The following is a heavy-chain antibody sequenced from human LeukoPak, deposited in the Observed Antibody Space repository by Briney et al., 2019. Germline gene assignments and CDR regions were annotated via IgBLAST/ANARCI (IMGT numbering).Heavy chain of an antibody. CDR2: INPSGGST. Sequence: ASVEVSCKASGYTFTSYYMHWVRQAPGQGLEWMGIINPSGGSTSYAQKFQGRVTMTRDTSTSTVYMELSSLRSEDTAVYYCARGDDCGGDCYSGNSFDYWGQGTLVTVSS. V-gene: IGHV1-46*01. CDR3: ARGDDCGGDCYSGNSFDY. D-gene: IGHD2-21*02. CDR1: GYTFTSYY. J-gene: IGHJ4*02.